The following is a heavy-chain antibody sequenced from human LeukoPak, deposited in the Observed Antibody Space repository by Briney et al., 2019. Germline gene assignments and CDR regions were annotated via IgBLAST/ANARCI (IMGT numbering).Heavy chain of an antibody. CDR3: AKSLRFEDYTNLPFDN. J-gene: IGHJ4*02. Sequence: GRSLRLSCAASRFTFSSYGMHWVRQAPGKGLEWVAVISYDGSNKYYADSVKGRFTISRDNSKNTLYLHMNSLRAEDTAVYYCAKSLRFEDYTNLPFDNWGQGTLVTVSS. CDR2: ISYDGSNK. CDR1: RFTFSSYG. V-gene: IGHV3-30*18. D-gene: IGHD3-10*01.